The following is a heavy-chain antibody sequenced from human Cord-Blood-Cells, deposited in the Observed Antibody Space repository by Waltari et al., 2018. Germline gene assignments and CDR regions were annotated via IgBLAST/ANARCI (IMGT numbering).Heavy chain of an antibody. CDR1: GFTFSSYA. Sequence: EVQLLESGGGLVQPGGSLRLSCAASGFTFSSYAMSWVRQAPGKGLEWVSAISVSGGSTYYAYAVKGRFTISRDNSKNTLYLQMNSLRAEDTAVYYCAKEGGGYSYGYGFDYWGQGTLVTVSS. D-gene: IGHD5-18*01. CDR3: AKEGGGYSYGYGFDY. V-gene: IGHV3-23*01. J-gene: IGHJ4*02. CDR2: ISVSGGST.